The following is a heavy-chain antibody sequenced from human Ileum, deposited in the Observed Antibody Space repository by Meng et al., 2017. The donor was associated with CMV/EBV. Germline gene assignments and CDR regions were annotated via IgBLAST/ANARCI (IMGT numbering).Heavy chain of an antibody. V-gene: IGHV3-30*02. Sequence: GGSLRLSCATSGFTFNSYGMHWVRQAPGRGLEWVAFIWYDGRSKFYADSVKGRFTISRDNSNNILHLQMDSLRAEDTAIYYCAKDWEVAAIRNYHGMAVWGQGTTVTVSS. CDR1: GFTFNSYG. J-gene: IGHJ6*02. CDR3: AKDWEVAAIRNYHGMAV. CDR2: IWYDGRSK. D-gene: IGHD6-19*01.